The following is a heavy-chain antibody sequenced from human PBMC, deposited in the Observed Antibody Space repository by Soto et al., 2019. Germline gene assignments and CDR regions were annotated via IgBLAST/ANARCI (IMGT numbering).Heavy chain of an antibody. CDR1: GASVSSYF. Sequence: PSETLSLTCTVSGASVSSYFWSWVRQPPGKGLEWIGYIYNSGRTNYNPSLKSRVTISLDTSDNDFSLRLTSLTAADTAVYYCARVHSGWSSGHGFDVWGQGTKVTVYS. D-gene: IGHD6-19*01. V-gene: IGHV4-59*02. CDR2: IYNSGRT. CDR3: ARVHSGWSSGHGFDV. J-gene: IGHJ6*02.